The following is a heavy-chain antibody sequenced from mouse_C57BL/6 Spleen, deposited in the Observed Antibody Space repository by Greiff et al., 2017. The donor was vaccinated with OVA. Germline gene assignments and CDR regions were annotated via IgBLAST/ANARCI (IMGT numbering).Heavy chain of an antibody. Sequence: VQGVESGAELVRPGASVTLSCKASGYTFTDYDMHWVKQTPVHGLEWIGAIDPETGGTAYNQKFKGKAILTADKSSSTAYMELRSLTSEDSAVYYCTRDSSGYPWFAYWGQGTLVTVSA. CDR1: GYTFTDYD. V-gene: IGHV1-15*01. J-gene: IGHJ3*01. CDR2: IDPETGGT. D-gene: IGHD3-2*02. CDR3: TRDSSGYPWFAY.